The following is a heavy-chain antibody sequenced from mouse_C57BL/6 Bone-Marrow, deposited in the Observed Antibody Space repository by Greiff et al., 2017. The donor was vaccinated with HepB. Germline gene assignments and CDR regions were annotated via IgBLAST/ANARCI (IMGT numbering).Heavy chain of an antibody. Sequence: EVKVVESGGGLVQPGGSLKLSCAASGFTFSDYYMYWVRQTPEKRLEWVAYISNGGGSTYYPDTVKGRFTISRDNAKNTLYLHISRLQSEDTAMYYCARQFYFDYWGQGTTLTVSS. CDR2: ISNGGGST. CDR1: GFTFSDYY. V-gene: IGHV5-12*01. CDR3: ARQFYFDY. J-gene: IGHJ2*01.